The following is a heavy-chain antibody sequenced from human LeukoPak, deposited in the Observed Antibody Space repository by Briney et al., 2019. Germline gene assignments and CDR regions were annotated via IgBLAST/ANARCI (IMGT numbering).Heavy chain of an antibody. CDR1: GFTFSSYS. D-gene: IGHD3-3*01. CDR2: ISSSSSYI. CDR3: ARDEQYYDFWSGYLYYYYMDV. V-gene: IGHV3-21*01. Sequence: PGGSLRLSCAASGFTFSSYSMNWVRQAPGKGLEWVSSISSSSSYIYYADSVKGRFTISRDNAKNSLYLQMNSLRAEDTAVYYCARDEQYYDFWSGYLYYYYMDVWGKGTTVTVSS. J-gene: IGHJ6*03.